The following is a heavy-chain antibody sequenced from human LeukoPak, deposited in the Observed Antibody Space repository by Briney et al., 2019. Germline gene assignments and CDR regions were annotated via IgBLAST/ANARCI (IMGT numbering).Heavy chain of an antibody. D-gene: IGHD1-26*01. CDR1: GYTFTSYG. Sequence: ASVKVSCKASGYTFTSYGLSWVRQAPGQGLEWIGWISAYNGNTNYAQKLQGRVTMTTDTSTSTAYMEVRSLRSEDTAVYYCARESGSYPEYYYYYGMDVWGQGTTVTVSS. V-gene: IGHV1-18*01. CDR2: ISAYNGNT. J-gene: IGHJ6*02. CDR3: ARESGSYPEYYYYYGMDV.